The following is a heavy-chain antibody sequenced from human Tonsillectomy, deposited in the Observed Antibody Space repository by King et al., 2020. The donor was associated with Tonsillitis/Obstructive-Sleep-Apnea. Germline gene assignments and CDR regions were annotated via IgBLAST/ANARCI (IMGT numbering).Heavy chain of an antibody. Sequence: VQLVQSGAEVKKPGASVKVSCKASGYTFTGYYLHWVRQAPGRGLEWMGWINPNSGGTKYAQKFQGRVSMTRDTSISTAYMELNRLRSDDTAVYYCARGDYYSMDVWGQGTTVTVSS. CDR1: GYTFTGYY. CDR3: ARGDYYSMDV. CDR2: INPNSGGT. V-gene: IGHV1-2*02. J-gene: IGHJ6*02.